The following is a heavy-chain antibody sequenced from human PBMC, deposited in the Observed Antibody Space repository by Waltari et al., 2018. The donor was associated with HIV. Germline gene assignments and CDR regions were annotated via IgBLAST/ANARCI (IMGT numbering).Heavy chain of an antibody. CDR3: ARRSSIAARRDGGQGYFDY. J-gene: IGHJ4*02. Sequence: QVQLQESGPGLVKPSQTLSLTCTVSGGSISSGSYYWRWIRQPAGKGLEWIGRIYTSGSTNYNPSRKNRVTRSVDTSKNQFSLKLSSVTAADTAVYYCARRSSIAARRDGGQGYFDYWGQGTLVTVSS. CDR2: IYTSGST. D-gene: IGHD6-6*01. CDR1: GGSISSGSYY. V-gene: IGHV4-61*02.